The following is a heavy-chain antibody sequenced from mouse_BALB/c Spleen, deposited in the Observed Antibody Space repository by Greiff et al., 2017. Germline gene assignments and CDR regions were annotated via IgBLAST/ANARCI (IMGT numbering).Heavy chain of an antibody. CDR3: ARAYYGFFAY. CDR2: IDPSDSYT. D-gene: IGHD1-1*01. CDR1: GYTFTSYW. J-gene: IGHJ3*01. Sequence: QVQLQQSGAELAKPGASVKLSCKASGYTFTSYWMHWVKQRPGQGLEWIGEIDPSDSYTNYNQKFKGKATLTVDKSSSTAYMQLSSLTSEDSAVYYCARAYYGFFAYWGQGTLVTVSA. V-gene: IGHV1-69*02.